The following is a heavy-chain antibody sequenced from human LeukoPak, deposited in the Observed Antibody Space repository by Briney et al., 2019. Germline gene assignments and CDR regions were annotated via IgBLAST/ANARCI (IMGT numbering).Heavy chain of an antibody. CDR3: AKERLSYYDSGSPLDI. D-gene: IGHD3-10*01. Sequence: GGSLRLSCAGSGFSFGSHAMNWVRQAPGKGLEWVSVISGDGTGTFYADSVKGRFTISRYNSKYTVYLQMHSLRAEDTALYYCAKERLSYYDSGSPLDIWGQGTLVTVSS. CDR1: GFSFGSHA. J-gene: IGHJ4*02. V-gene: IGHV3-23*01. CDR2: ISGDGTGT.